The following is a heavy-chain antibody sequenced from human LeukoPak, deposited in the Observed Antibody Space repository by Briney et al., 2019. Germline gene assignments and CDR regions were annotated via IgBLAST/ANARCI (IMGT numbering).Heavy chain of an antibody. Sequence: GESLKISCKGSGYSFTSYWIGWVRQMPGKGLEWMGIIYPGDSDTRYSPSFQGQVTISADKSISTAYLQWSSLKASDTAMYYCARHDSPSSAIYAFDIWGQGTMVTVSS. V-gene: IGHV5-51*01. CDR3: ARHDSPSSAIYAFDI. D-gene: IGHD6-13*01. J-gene: IGHJ3*02. CDR1: GYSFTSYW. CDR2: IYPGDSDT.